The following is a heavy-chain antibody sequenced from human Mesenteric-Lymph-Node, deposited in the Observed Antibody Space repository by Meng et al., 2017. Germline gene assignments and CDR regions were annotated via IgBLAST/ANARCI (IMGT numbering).Heavy chain of an antibody. J-gene: IGHJ4*02. Sequence: GESLKISCGGSGFTVSSDWMSWVRQAPGKGLEWVANIKQDGSEKYYVDSVKGRFTISRDNAKNSLYLQMNSLRAEDTAVYYCAREHPRATNFDYWGQGTRVTVSS. CDR1: GFTVSSDW. V-gene: IGHV3-7*01. CDR3: AREHPRATNFDY. CDR2: IKQDGSEK. D-gene: IGHD4-11*01.